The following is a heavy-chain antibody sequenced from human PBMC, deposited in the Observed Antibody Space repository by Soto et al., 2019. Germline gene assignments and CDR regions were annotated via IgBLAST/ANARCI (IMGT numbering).Heavy chain of an antibody. CDR3: AKERAARLGYYYGMDV. V-gene: IGHV3-30*18. J-gene: IGHJ6*02. CDR1: GFTFSSYG. D-gene: IGHD6-6*01. Sequence: GGSLRLSCAASGFTFSSYGMHWVRQAPGKGLEWVAVISYDGSNKYYADSVKGRFTISRDNSRNTLYLQMNSLRAEDTAVYYCAKERAARLGYYYGMDVWGQGTTVTVSS. CDR2: ISYDGSNK.